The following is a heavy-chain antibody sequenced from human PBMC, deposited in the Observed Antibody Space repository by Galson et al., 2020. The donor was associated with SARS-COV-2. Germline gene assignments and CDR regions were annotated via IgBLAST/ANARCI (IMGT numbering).Heavy chain of an antibody. D-gene: IGHD5-12*01. J-gene: IGHJ6*02. V-gene: IGHV4-61*02. CDR3: ARGDMAATSRFYGMDV. Sequence: SETLSLTCAVSGDSFSSGFYYWTWIRQPAGKGLEWIGRFYAGGSTDYNPSLKSRVTMSVDTSKKQFSLTLSSVTAADTAVYYCARGDMAATSRFYGMDVWGQGTTVTVSS. CDR1: GDSFSSGFYY. CDR2: FYAGGST.